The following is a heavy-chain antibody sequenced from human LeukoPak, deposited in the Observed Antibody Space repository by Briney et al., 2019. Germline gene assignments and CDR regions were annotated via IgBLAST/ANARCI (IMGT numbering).Heavy chain of an antibody. CDR1: GFTFTSSA. CDR3: AASQVLRFLEWLPHFDY. CDR2: IVVGSGNT. D-gene: IGHD3-3*01. J-gene: IGHJ4*02. Sequence: SVKVSCKASGFTFTSSAVQWVRQARGQRLEWIGWIVVGSGNTNYAQKFQERVTITRDMSTSTAYMELSSLRSKDTAVYYCAASQVLRFLEWLPHFDYWGQGTLVTVSS. V-gene: IGHV1-58*01.